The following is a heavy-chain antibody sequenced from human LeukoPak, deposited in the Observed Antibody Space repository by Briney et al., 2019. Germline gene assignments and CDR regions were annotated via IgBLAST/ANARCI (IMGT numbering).Heavy chain of an antibody. Sequence: PSETLSLTCTVSGGSISSYYWSWIRQPPGKGLEWIGYIYYSGSTNYNPSLKSRVTISVDTSKNQFSLKLSSVTAADTAVYYCARSARGYFDWLLDYWGQGTLVTVSS. V-gene: IGHV4-59*12. D-gene: IGHD3-9*01. CDR3: ARSARGYFDWLLDY. CDR2: IYYSGST. CDR1: GGSISSYY. J-gene: IGHJ4*02.